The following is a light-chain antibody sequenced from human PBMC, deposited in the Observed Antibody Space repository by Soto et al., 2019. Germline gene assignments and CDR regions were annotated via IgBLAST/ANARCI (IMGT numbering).Light chain of an antibody. CDR2: RAS. J-gene: IGKJ1*01. Sequence: IALTQSPATVSVSPGDRVTLSCWASQNIYSNLGWYQQRPGQAPRLIIYRASARPTGIPARFRGSGSGTEFTLTISSLQSEDFATYYCQKYHNLLSFGRGTNVDLK. CDR1: QNIYSN. V-gene: IGKV3-15*01. CDR3: QKYHNLLS.